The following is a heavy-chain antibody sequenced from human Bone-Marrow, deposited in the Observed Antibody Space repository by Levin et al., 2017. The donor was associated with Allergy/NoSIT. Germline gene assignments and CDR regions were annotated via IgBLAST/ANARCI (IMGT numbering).Heavy chain of an antibody. CDR3: ARSKMRCSGGSCYSGFDS. J-gene: IGHJ4*02. CDR1: GFTLYSYA. D-gene: IGHD2-15*01. CDR2: ISGSGTAT. V-gene: IGHV3-23*01. Sequence: GGSLRLSCAASGFTLYSYAIHWVRQAPGRGPEWVSGISGSGTATDYADSVKGRFTISRDNSKNTVYMEMNSLRVDDTALYYCARSKMRCSGGSCYSGFDSWGQGTQVTVSS.